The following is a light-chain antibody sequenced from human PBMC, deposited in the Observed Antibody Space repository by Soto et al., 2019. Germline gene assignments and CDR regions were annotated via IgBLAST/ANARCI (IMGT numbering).Light chain of an antibody. J-gene: IGLJ2*01. CDR2: EDN. CDR3: HSWDSPTAG. V-gene: IGLV3-1*01. CDR1: DLGDKH. Sequence: SYELTQPPSVSVSPGHTASITCSGADLGDKHACWFQQKPGQSPVLVIYEDNKRPAGIPERFSGSKSGNTATLTISGTQTMDEADFYRHSWDSPTAGFGGGTKLTVL.